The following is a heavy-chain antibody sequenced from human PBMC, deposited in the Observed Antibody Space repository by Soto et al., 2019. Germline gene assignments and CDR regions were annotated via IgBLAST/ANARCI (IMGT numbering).Heavy chain of an antibody. CDR2: IGDSGHTT. D-gene: IGHD6-19*01. CDR3: VKEASGWKSRGSFDL. CDR1: GFTFSSYA. V-gene: IGHV3-23*01. Sequence: GGSLRLSCAASGFTFSSYAMSWVRQAPGKGLEWVSAIGDSGHTTYYADSVKGRFTIYRDNSKNTLYLQMNSLRAEDTAIYYCVKEASGWKSRGSFDLWGRGTMVTVSS. J-gene: IGHJ3*01.